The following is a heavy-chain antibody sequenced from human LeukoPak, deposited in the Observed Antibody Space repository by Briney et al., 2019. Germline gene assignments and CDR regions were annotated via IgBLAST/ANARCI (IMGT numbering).Heavy chain of an antibody. V-gene: IGHV3-23*01. CDR2: ISGSGGST. CDR1: GFIFSSYA. Sequence: GGSLRLSCAASGFIFSSYAMSWVRQAPGKGLEWVSAISGSGGSTYYADSVKGRFTISRDNSKNTLYLQMNSLRAEDTAVYYCAKLSLLWFGENWGQGTMVTVSS. D-gene: IGHD3-10*01. J-gene: IGHJ3*01. CDR3: AKLSLLWFGEN.